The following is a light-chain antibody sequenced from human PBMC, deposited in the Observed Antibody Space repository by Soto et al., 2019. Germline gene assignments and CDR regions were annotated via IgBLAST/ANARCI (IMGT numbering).Light chain of an antibody. CDR1: QSVSSSY. CDR2: GAS. CDR3: QQYGSSFT. Sequence: EIVLTQSPGTLSLSPGERATLSCRASQSVSSSYLAWYPQKPGQAPRLLIYGASSRATGIPDRFSGSGSGTDFTLTISRLEPEDCAVYYCQQYGSSFTFGPGTKVDIK. J-gene: IGKJ3*01. V-gene: IGKV3-20*01.